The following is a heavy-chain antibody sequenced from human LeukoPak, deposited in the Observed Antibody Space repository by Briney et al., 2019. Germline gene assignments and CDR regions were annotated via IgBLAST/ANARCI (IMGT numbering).Heavy chain of an antibody. CDR2: IWYDGSNK. D-gene: IGHD2-2*01. Sequence: GRSLRLSCAASGFTFSSYGMHWVRQAPGKGLEWVAVIWYDGSNKYYADSVKGRFTISRDNSKNTLYLQMSSLRAEDTAVYYCARDGEGDCSSTSCPFDYWGQGTLVTVSS. V-gene: IGHV3-33*01. CDR3: ARDGEGDCSSTSCPFDY. CDR1: GFTFSSYG. J-gene: IGHJ4*02.